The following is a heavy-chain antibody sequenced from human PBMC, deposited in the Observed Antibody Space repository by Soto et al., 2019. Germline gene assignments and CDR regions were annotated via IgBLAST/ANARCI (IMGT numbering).Heavy chain of an antibody. V-gene: IGHV5-10-1*01. J-gene: IGHJ4*02. Sequence: GESLKISCKGSGYSFSSYKIYWVRQMPGRGLEWVGMIDPGDSYTKYSPSFQGHVTVSADKSIGTAYLQWNALEASDTAIYYCSRVDFWSGYYIADWVQGTLVTVSS. D-gene: IGHD3-3*01. CDR3: SRVDFWSGYYIAD. CDR1: GYSFSSYK. CDR2: IDPGDSYT.